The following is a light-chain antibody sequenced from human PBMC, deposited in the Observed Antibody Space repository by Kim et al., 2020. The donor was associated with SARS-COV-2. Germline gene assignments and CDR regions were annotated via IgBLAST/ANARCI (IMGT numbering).Light chain of an antibody. Sequence: SSLSASVGDRVTITCRASQDISNALAWYQQKPGKAPKLLIDDASSLESGVPSRFSGSGSGTDFSLTINSLQPEDFATYYCQRWGTFGPGTKVDIK. CDR3: QRWGT. V-gene: IGKV1-13*02. CDR2: DAS. CDR1: QDISNA. J-gene: IGKJ3*01.